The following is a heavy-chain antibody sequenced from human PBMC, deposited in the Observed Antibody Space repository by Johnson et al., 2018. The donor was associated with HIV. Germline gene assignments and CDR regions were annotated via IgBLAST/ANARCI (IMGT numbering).Heavy chain of an antibody. J-gene: IGHJ3*02. D-gene: IGHD1-20*01. V-gene: IGHV3-11*04. CDR1: GFVFSDPH. CDR2: ISSGGSPI. CDR3: ARGGTYNWSPDRIGNAFDI. Sequence: QVQLVESGGDLVKPGGSLRVSCLASGFVFSDPHMSWIRQAPGKGLEWISYISSGGSPIYYADSVRGRFTISRDNDKKSLLLQLSRLRAGDTGVYYCARGGTYNWSPDRIGNAFDIWGQGTTVTVSS.